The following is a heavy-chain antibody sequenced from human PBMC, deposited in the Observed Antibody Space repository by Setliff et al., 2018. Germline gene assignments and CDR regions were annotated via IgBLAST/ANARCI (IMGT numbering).Heavy chain of an antibody. J-gene: IGHJ3*02. CDR3: ARDRKEVVISPSQAALDI. Sequence: SVKVSCKASRGTFSSYGITWVRQAPGQGLEWMGGIIPIFGTTDYAQKFQGRVTITTDESTSTAYMEMSSLRSEDTAVYYCARDRKEVVISPSQAALDIWGQGKMVTVSS. CDR1: RGTFSSYG. D-gene: IGHD3-22*01. V-gene: IGHV1-69*05. CDR2: IIPIFGTT.